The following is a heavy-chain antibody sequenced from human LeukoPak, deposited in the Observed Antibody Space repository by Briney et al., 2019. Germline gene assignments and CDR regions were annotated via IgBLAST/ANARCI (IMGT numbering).Heavy chain of an antibody. D-gene: IGHD2-21*02. CDR1: GYSFTGYY. CDR3: AREKKVGTFDY. V-gene: IGHV1-2*02. CDR2: INPKSGGT. J-gene: IGHJ4*02. Sequence: ASVKVSCKASGYSFTGYYIHWVRQAHGQGLEWMGWINPKSGGTNYAQNFQGRVTMTRDTSISTAYMELSRLRSGDSAVYYCAREKKVGTFDYWGQGTLVTVSS.